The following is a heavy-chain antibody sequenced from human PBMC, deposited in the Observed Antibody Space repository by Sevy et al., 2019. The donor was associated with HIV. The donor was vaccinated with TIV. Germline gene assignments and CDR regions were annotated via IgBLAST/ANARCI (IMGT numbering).Heavy chain of an antibody. D-gene: IGHD2-2*01. CDR3: ARGGGYCSSTSCYLGGIWPNWFDP. CDR1: GGSISSGGYS. J-gene: IGHJ5*02. Sequence: SETLSLTCAVSGGSISSGGYSWSWIRQPPGKGLEWIGYIYHSGSTYYNPSLKSRVTISVDRSKNQFSLKLSSETAADTAVYYCARGGGYCSSTSCYLGGIWPNWFDPWGQGTLVTVSS. V-gene: IGHV4-30-2*01. CDR2: IYHSGST.